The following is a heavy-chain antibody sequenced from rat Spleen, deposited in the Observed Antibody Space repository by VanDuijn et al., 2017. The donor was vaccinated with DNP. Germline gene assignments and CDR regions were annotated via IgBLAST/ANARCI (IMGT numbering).Heavy chain of an antibody. J-gene: IGHJ3*01. CDR1: GYSITSNY. Sequence: EVQLQESGSGLVKPSQSLSLTCSVTGYSITSNYWGWIRQFPGNKMEYIGHISYSGRTDYNPSLKSRISITRDTSRNHFFLHLISVTTEDTATLTVDKSSSTAFMQLSSLTFDDSAVYFCAGGGDGIWFAYWGQGTLVTVSS. CDR3: DKSSSTAFMQLSSLTFDDSAVYFCAGGGDGIWFAY. V-gene: IGHV3-1*01. CDR2: ISYSGRT. D-gene: IGHD1-1*01.